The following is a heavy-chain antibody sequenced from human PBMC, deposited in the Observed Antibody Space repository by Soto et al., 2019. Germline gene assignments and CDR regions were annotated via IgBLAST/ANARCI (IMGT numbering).Heavy chain of an antibody. J-gene: IGHJ4*02. CDR2: ISSYKGNT. CDR1: GYTFTRYG. Sequence: GPSVKVSCKASGYTFTRYGISWVRQAPGQGLEWMGWISSYKGNTNYAQKLQGRVTMTTDTSTSTAYVELRSLRSDDTAVYYCARSIVVVAALAYWGQGTLVTVSS. D-gene: IGHD2-21*02. V-gene: IGHV1-18*01. CDR3: ARSIVVVAALAY.